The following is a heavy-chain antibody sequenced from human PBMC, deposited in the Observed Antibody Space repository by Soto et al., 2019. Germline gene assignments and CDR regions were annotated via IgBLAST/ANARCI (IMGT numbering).Heavy chain of an antibody. CDR3: ARDSSMGEAGV. D-gene: IGHD3-16*01. CDR1: GLTFSDYY. CDR2: ISSSSSYT. Sequence: QVQLVESGGGLVKPGGSLRLSCAASGLTFSDYYMSWIRQAPGKGLEWVSYISSSSSYTSYADSVKGRFTISRDNAKNSLYLQMNSLRAEDTAVYYCARDSSMGEAGVWGQGTLVTVSS. V-gene: IGHV3-11*06. J-gene: IGHJ4*02.